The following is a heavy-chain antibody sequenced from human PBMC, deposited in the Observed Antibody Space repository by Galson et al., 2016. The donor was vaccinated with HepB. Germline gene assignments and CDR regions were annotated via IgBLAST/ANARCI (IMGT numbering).Heavy chain of an antibody. CDR3: VKDRRYGDYVGWFDP. CDR2: ISASGQTT. CDR1: GFTFNSYA. V-gene: IGHV3-23*01. Sequence: SLRLSCAASGFTFNSYAMSWVRQAPGKGLEWVAGISASGQTTFYADSVTGRFTISRDNSKNPLNLEMNKLRVDDTAVYYCVKDRRYGDYVGWFDPWGQGTPVIVSS. J-gene: IGHJ5*02. D-gene: IGHD4-17*01.